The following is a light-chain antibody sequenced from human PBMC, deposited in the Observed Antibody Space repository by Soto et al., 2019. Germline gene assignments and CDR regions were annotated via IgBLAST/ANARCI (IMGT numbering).Light chain of an antibody. CDR3: CSYAGTTSWV. Sequence: QSALTQPASVSGSPGQSITISCTGTSSDVGSHNFVSWYQQRPGKAPKLMIFEVTKRPSGVSSRFSASKSGNTASLTISGVQAEDEADYYCCSYAGTTSWVFGGGTMLTVL. V-gene: IGLV2-23*02. J-gene: IGLJ3*02. CDR2: EVT. CDR1: SSDVGSHNF.